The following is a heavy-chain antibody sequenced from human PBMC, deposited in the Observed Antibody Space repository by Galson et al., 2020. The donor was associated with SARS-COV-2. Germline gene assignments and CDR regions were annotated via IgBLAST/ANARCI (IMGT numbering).Heavy chain of an antibody. CDR3: AKDLGPQWLADSFDY. CDR2: ISGSGGST. Sequence: GGSLRLSCAASGFTFSSYAMSWVRQAPGKGLEWVSAISGSGGSTYYADSVKGRFTISRDNSKNTLYLQMNSLRAEDTAVYYCAKDLGPQWLADSFDYWGQGTLVTVSS. D-gene: IGHD6-19*01. J-gene: IGHJ4*02. CDR1: GFTFSSYA. V-gene: IGHV3-23*01.